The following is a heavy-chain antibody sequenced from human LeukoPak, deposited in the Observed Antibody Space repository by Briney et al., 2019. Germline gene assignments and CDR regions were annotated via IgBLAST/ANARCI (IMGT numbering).Heavy chain of an antibody. CDR2: INPSGGST. V-gene: IGHV1-46*01. D-gene: IGHD3-22*01. Sequence: ASVKVSCKASGYTFTSYYMHWVRQAPGQGLEWMGIINPSGGSTSYAQKFQGRVTMTRDTSTSTVYMELSSLRSEDTAVYYCARQTQKYYYDSSGERGHLDYWGQGTLVTVSS. CDR3: ARQTQKYYYDSSGERGHLDY. J-gene: IGHJ4*02. CDR1: GYTFTSYY.